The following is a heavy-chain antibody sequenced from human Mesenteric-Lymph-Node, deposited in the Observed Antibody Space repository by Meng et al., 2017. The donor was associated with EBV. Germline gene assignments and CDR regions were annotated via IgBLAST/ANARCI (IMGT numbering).Heavy chain of an antibody. Sequence: QLLESGPGVGTPSATPPLPCTGPGDSITSNSYAWGWIRQPPGKGLEWIGSMYYSGNTYYNPSLKSRVTIALDTSKNQFSLKLSSVTAADTAVYYCARGLRPGENWFDPWGQGALVTVSS. J-gene: IGHJ5*02. D-gene: IGHD4-17*01. CDR2: MYYSGNT. V-gene: IGHV4-39*07. CDR3: ARGLRPGENWFDP. CDR1: GDSITSNSYA.